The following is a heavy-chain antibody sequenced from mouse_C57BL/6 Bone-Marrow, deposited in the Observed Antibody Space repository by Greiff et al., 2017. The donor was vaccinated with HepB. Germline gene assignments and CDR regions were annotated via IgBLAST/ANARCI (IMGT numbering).Heavy chain of an antibody. Sequence: EVKLVESGAELVRPGASVKLSCTASGFNIKDDYMHWVKQRPEQGLEWIGWIDPENGDTEYASKFQGKATITADTSSNTAYLQLSSLTSEDTAVYYCTTQGYYYGSSYVDYWGQGTTLTVSS. CDR3: TTQGYYYGSSYVDY. D-gene: IGHD1-1*01. J-gene: IGHJ2*01. V-gene: IGHV14-4*01. CDR2: IDPENGDT. CDR1: GFNIKDDY.